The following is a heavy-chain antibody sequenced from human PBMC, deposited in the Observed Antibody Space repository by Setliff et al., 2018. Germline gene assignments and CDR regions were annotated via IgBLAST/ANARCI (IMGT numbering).Heavy chain of an antibody. CDR2: VYYSGTA. V-gene: IGHV4-59*11. CDR3: AKGGTYRYFDF. J-gene: IGHJ4*02. CDR1: GGSIGSHY. D-gene: IGHD1-26*01. Sequence: SETLSLTCTVSGGSIGSHYWSWIRQPPGKGLEFIGYVYYSGTAKYDPSLESRAIMSVDASKNQISLKLNSVTAADTAVYYCAKGGTYRYFDFWGQGALVTVSS.